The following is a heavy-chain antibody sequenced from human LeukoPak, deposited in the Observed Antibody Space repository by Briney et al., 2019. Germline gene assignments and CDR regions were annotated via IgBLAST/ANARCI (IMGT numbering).Heavy chain of an antibody. V-gene: IGHV4-59*02. J-gene: IGHJ6*02. CDR1: GGSVSSSY. D-gene: IGHD7-27*01. CDR3: ARGSGRYYFGVDV. Sequence: SETLSLTCTVSGGSVSSSYWSWIRQPPGKGLEWIGHIYYSGTTSGNTNYNPSLKSRVTISIDTAKNQFSLQVRSVTAADTAVYYCARGSGRYYFGVDVWGQGTTVALSS. CDR2: IYYSGTTSGNT.